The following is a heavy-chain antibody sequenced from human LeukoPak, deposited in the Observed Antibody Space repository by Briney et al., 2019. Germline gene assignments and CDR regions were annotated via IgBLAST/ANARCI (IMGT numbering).Heavy chain of an antibody. CDR3: ARDEWDLDY. Sequence: PSETLSLTCAVSGYSISSSYYWGWIRQPPGKGLEWIGSIYHSGSTYYNPSLKSRVTISVDTSKNQFSLKLSSVTAADTAVYYCARDEWDLDYWGQGTLVTVSS. V-gene: IGHV4-38-2*02. J-gene: IGHJ4*02. CDR2: IYHSGST. CDR1: GYSISSSYY. D-gene: IGHD1-26*01.